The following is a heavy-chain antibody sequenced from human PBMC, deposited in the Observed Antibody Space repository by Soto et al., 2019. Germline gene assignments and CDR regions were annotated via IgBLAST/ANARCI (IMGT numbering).Heavy chain of an antibody. CDR1: SGSISSSNW. D-gene: IGHD2-2*01. Sequence: SETLSLTCAVSSGSISSSNWWSWVRQPPGKGLEWIGEIYHSGSTNYNPSLKSRVTISVDKSKNQFSLKLSSVTAADTAVYYCARESSVVPAAIDYYYYYYMDVWGKGTTVTVSS. CDR3: ARESSVVPAAIDYYYYYYMDV. CDR2: IYHSGST. J-gene: IGHJ6*03. V-gene: IGHV4-4*02.